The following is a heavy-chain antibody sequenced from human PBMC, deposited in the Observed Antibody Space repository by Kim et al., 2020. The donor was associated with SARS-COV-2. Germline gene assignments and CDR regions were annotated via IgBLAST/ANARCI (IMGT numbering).Heavy chain of an antibody. Sequence: GGSLRLSCAASGFTFSTYWMCWVRQAPGKGLVCVSRINTDGGSTTYADSVKGRFTISRDNAKNTLYLQMNSLRGEDTAVYYCARGDISYGLDGWGQGTTVTVSS. V-gene: IGHV3-74*01. CDR3: ARGDISYGLDG. D-gene: IGHD2-15*01. J-gene: IGHJ6*02. CDR1: GFTFSTYW. CDR2: INTDGGST.